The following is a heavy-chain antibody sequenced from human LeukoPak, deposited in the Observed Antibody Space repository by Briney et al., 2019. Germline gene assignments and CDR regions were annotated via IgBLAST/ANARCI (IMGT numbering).Heavy chain of an antibody. CDR3: ARDRLLVRGVWNAFDI. D-gene: IGHD3-10*01. V-gene: IGHV4-28*03. Sequence: SDTLSLTCAVSGYSISSNHWWGWIRQPPGKGLEWIGYIFYAGSTYYNPSLKSRVTMSVDTSKNQFSLRLSSVTAVDTAVYYCARDRLLVRGVWNAFDIWGQGTMVTVSS. J-gene: IGHJ3*02. CDR2: IFYAGST. CDR1: GYSISSNHW.